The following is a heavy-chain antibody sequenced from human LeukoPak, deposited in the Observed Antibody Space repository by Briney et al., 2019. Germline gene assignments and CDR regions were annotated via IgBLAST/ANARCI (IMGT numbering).Heavy chain of an antibody. CDR1: GISFSSDG. Sequence: GGPLRLSCAASGISFSSDGRRRVRQAPGKGLERGAVIWYDGSNIYYADSVNGRFTISRDNSKTTLYLQMNSLRAEDTALYYCARARNDYDSNGFSLLDYWGQGTLVTVSS. CDR2: IWYDGSNI. J-gene: IGHJ4*02. CDR3: ARARNDYDSNGFSLLDY. V-gene: IGHV3-33*01. D-gene: IGHD3-22*01.